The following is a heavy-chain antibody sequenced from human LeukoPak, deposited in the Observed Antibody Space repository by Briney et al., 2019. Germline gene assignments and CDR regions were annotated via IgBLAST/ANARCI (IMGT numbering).Heavy chain of an antibody. J-gene: IGHJ6*02. CDR2: FDPEDGET. Sequence: ASVKVSCKVSGDTLTVLSMHWVRQAPGKGLEWMGGFDPEDGETIYAQKFQGRVTMTEDTSTDTAYMELSSLRSEDTAVYYCATSADDYDDGYGMDVWGQGTTVTVSS. CDR3: ATSADDYDDGYGMDV. V-gene: IGHV1-24*01. CDR1: GDTLTVLS. D-gene: IGHD3-16*01.